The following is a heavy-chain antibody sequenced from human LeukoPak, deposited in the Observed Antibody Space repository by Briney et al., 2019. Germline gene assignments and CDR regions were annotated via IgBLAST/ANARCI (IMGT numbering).Heavy chain of an antibody. CDR2: ISYDGSNK. CDR3: ARVWTTGLYDY. J-gene: IGHJ4*02. D-gene: IGHD4-17*01. V-gene: IGHV3-30-3*01. Sequence: QSGRSLRLSCAASGFTLSSYAMHWVRQAPGKGLEWVAVISYDGSNKYYADSVKGRFTISRDNSKNTLYLQMNSLRAEDTAVYYCARVWTTGLYDYWGQGTLVTVSS. CDR1: GFTLSSYA.